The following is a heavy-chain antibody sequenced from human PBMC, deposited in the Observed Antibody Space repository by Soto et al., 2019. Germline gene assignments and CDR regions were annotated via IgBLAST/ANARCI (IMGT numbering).Heavy chain of an antibody. CDR1: GYTFTSYD. CDR3: HKVYGDYGDAFDI. Sequence: ASVKVSCKASGYTFTSYDINWVRQATGQGLEWMGWMNPNSGNTGYARKFQGRVTMTRNTSISTAYMELSSLRSEDTAVYYCHKVYGDYGDAFDIWGQGTMVTVSS. D-gene: IGHD4-17*01. CDR2: MNPNSGNT. V-gene: IGHV1-8*01. J-gene: IGHJ3*02.